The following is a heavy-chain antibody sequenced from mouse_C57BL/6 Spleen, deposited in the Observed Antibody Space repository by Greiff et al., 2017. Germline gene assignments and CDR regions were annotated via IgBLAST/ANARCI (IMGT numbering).Heavy chain of an antibody. Sequence: QVQLKESGPELVKPGASVKISCKASGYAFSSSWMNWVKQRPGKGLEWIGRIYPGDGDTNYNGKFKGKATLTADKSSSTAYMQLRSLTSEDSAVYFCARWGSNCVRALDVWGTGTTVTVSS. J-gene: IGHJ1*03. CDR3: ARWGSNCVRALDV. CDR2: IYPGDGDT. CDR1: GYAFSSSW. D-gene: IGHD2-5*01. V-gene: IGHV1-82*01.